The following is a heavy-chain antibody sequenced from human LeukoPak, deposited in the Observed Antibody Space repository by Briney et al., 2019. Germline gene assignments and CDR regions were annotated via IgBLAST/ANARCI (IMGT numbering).Heavy chain of an antibody. Sequence: PGGSLRLSCAASGFTFSSYGMHWVRQAPGKGLEWVAVISYDGSNKYYADSVKGRFTISRDNSKNTLYLQMNSLRAEDTAVYYCAKDQYSSGWYSDYWGRGTLVTVSS. D-gene: IGHD6-19*01. V-gene: IGHV3-30*18. CDR3: AKDQYSSGWYSDY. CDR2: ISYDGSNK. CDR1: GFTFSSYG. J-gene: IGHJ4*02.